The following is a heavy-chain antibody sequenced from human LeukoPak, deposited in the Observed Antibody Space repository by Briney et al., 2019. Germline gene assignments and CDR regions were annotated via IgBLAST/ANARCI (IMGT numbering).Heavy chain of an antibody. CDR1: GFTFSSYA. Sequence: GGSLRLSCAASGFTFSSYAMSWVRQAPGKGLEWVSSISSSSSYIYYADSVKGRFTISRDNAKNSLYLQMNSLRAEDTAVYYCARTGIAVAGHDYWGQGTLVTVSS. CDR3: ARTGIAVAGHDY. CDR2: ISSSSSYI. V-gene: IGHV3-21*01. J-gene: IGHJ4*02. D-gene: IGHD6-19*01.